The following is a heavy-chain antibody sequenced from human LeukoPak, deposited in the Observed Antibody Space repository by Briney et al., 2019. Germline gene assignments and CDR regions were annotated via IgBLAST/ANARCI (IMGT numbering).Heavy chain of an antibody. CDR1: GGSISDYY. J-gene: IGHJ4*02. CDR3: ARVKPDILVFDY. Sequence: SETLSLTCTVSGGSISDYYWSWIRQPPGKGLEWIGYIYYSGSTNYNPSLKSRVTISLDTSKNQLSLKLSSVTAADTAVYYCARVKPDILVFDYWGQGTLVTVSS. D-gene: IGHD2-2*01. CDR2: IYYSGST. V-gene: IGHV4-59*01.